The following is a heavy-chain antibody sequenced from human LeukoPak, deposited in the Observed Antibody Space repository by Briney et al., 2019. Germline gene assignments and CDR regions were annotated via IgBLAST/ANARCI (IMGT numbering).Heavy chain of an antibody. D-gene: IGHD4-17*01. V-gene: IGHV3-48*01. CDR3: ARDSLDTTVTPYLFHY. J-gene: IGHJ4*02. CDR2: ISSSSSNI. CDR1: GFTFSTYS. Sequence: PGGSLRLSCAASGFTFSTYSMNWVRQAPGKGLELVSYISSSSSNINYADSVKGRFTISRDNAKNSLFLQMNSLRAEDTAVYYSARDSLDTTVTPYLFHYWGPGTLVTVSS.